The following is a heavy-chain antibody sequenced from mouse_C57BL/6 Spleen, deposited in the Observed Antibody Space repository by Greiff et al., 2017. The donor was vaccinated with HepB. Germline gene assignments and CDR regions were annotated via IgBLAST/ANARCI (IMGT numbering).Heavy chain of an antibody. CDR3: TRQFYYGSSPWYFDV. D-gene: IGHD1-1*01. V-gene: IGHV1-15*01. CDR2: IDPETGGT. Sequence: QVQLQQSGAELVRPGASVTLSCKASGYTFTDYEMHWVKQTPVHGLEWIGAIDPETGGTAYNQKFKGKAILTADKSSSTAYMELRSLTSEDSAVYYCTRQFYYGSSPWYFDVWGTGTTVTVSS. CDR1: GYTFTDYE. J-gene: IGHJ1*03.